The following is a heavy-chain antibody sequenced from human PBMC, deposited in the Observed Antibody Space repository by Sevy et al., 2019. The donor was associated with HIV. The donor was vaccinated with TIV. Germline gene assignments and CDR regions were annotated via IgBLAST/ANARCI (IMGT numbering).Heavy chain of an antibody. D-gene: IGHD5-12*01. V-gene: IGHV3-23*01. CDR1: GFTFSSYA. J-gene: IGHJ4*02. Sequence: GGSLRLSCAASGFTFSSYAMSWVRQAPGKGLEWVSAISGSGGSTYYADSVKGRFTISRDNSKNTLYLQMNSLRAEDTAVYYCAKGYSGYDWPTGYFDYWGQGTLVTVSS. CDR2: ISGSGGST. CDR3: AKGYSGYDWPTGYFDY.